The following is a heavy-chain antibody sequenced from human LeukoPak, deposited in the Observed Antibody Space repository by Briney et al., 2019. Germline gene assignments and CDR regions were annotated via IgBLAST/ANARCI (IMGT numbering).Heavy chain of an antibody. CDR1: GGSINIRNYY. Sequence: KPSETLSLTCSVSGGSINIRNYYWAWIRQSPGKHLEWIGSIFYGGKTFYSQSLKSRVTISLQTSRNQFSLRLNSVTAADTSIYYCARRAETMHFDYWGQGTLVTVSS. CDR2: IFYGGKT. CDR3: ARRAETMHFDY. D-gene: IGHD4/OR15-4a*01. J-gene: IGHJ4*02. V-gene: IGHV4-39*01.